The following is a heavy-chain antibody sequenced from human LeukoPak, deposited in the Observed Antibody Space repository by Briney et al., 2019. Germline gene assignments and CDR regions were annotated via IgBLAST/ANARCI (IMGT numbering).Heavy chain of an antibody. D-gene: IGHD6-19*01. V-gene: IGHV3-33*01. CDR3: ARDVSTGWFYPDY. J-gene: IGHJ4*02. CDR1: GFTFSSYG. CDR2: TWSDGIKK. Sequence: PGGSLRLSCAVSGFTFSSYGMHWVRQAPGKGLEWGTVTWSDGIKKYYADSVKGRFTISKDNSKNTLYLQMNSLRVEDTAMYYYARDVSTGWFYPDYWGQGTLVTVSS.